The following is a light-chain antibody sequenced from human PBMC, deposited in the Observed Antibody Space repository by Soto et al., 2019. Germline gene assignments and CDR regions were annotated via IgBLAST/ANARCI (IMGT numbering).Light chain of an antibody. J-gene: IGKJ4*01. Sequence: DIEMTQSPSTLSASVGDRVTITCRASQRISCSLAWYQQKPGDAPKLLIYDASTLESGVPSRFSGSGYGTEFTLTISSLQPDDFATYYCQQYCSFRHTFGRGTQVEIK. CDR3: QQYCSFRHT. CDR1: QRISCS. V-gene: IGKV1-5*01. CDR2: DAS.